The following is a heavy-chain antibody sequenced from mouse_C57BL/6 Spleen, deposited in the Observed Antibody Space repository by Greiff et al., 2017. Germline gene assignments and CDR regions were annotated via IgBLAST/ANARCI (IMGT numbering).Heavy chain of an antibody. CDR2: IWGDGCT. J-gene: IGHJ3*01. Sequence: VKLMESGPGLVAPSQSLSITCTVSGFSLTSYGVSWVRQPPGKGLEWLGVIWGDGCTNYHSALISRLSISKDNSTSQVFLKLNSLQTDDTATYYCAKNHITTGFAYWGQGTLGTVSA. CDR3: AKNHITTGFAY. D-gene: IGHD1-1*01. CDR1: GFSLTSYG. V-gene: IGHV2-3*01.